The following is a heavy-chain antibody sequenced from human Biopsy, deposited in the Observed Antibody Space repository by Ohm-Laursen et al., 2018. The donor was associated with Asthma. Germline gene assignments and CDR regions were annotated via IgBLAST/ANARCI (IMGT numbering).Heavy chain of an antibody. J-gene: IGHJ6*02. CDR3: ARGPEWSGLDI. CDR1: YGSITSGGYY. Sequence: SDTLSLTWTVSYGSITSGGYYWTWIRQTPGKGLEWIGESDHRGNTNTNATLKSRVTISKAKSANEFSLKMKSVTAADTAIYYCARGPEWSGLDIWGQGTTVIVSS. CDR2: SDHRGNT. V-gene: IGHV4-39*02. D-gene: IGHD3-3*01.